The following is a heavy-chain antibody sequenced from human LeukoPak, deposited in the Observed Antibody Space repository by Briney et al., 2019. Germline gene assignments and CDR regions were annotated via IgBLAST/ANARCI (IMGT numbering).Heavy chain of an antibody. J-gene: IGHJ4*02. V-gene: IGHV4-34*01. CDR3: ARGGIRRITIFGVVITNPLDY. Sequence: KTSETLSLTCAVYGGSFSGYYWSWIRQPPGKGLEWIGEINHSGSTNYNPSLKSRVTISVDTSKNQFSLKLSSVTAADTAVYYCARGGIRRITIFGVVITNPLDYWGQGTLVTVPS. CDR1: GGSFSGYY. D-gene: IGHD3-3*01. CDR2: INHSGST.